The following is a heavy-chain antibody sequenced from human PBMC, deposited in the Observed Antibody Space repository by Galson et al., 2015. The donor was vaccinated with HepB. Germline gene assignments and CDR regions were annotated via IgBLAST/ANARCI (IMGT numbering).Heavy chain of an antibody. CDR2: LSYDGSNK. V-gene: IGHV3-30*04. CDR3: AREATVVRDACDI. D-gene: IGHD4-11*01. Sequence: SVRLSCAASAFTFSSYAMHWVRQAPGKGLEWVAVLSYDGSNKYYADSVKGRFTIPVANSKNTLYLQMSSLRADDTAVYYCAREATVVRDACDIWGQGTMVTVSS. J-gene: IGHJ3*02. CDR1: AFTFSSYA.